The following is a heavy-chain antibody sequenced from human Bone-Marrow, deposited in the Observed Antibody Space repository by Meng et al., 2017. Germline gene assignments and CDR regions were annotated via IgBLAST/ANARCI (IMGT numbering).Heavy chain of an antibody. CDR2: INTYNGKT. Sequence: QGTLVHSGAEVKTPGASVKVSCEASGYTLSSDGFSWVRQAPGQGLEWLGWINTYNGKTDYAQKFQGRITMTTDTFTSTAYMELRSLRSDDTAVYYCATRGNPYLNCWGQGTLVTVSS. V-gene: IGHV1-18*01. J-gene: IGHJ4*02. CDR3: ATRGNPYLNC. CDR1: GYTLSSDG.